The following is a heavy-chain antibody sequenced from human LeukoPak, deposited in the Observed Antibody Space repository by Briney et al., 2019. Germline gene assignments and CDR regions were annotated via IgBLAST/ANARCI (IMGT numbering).Heavy chain of an antibody. CDR3: AKQSGYDPYYYYYYYMDV. Sequence: SETLSLTCTVSGGSISSSSYYWGWIRQPPGKGLEWIGSIYYSGSTYYNPSLKSRVTISVDTSKDQFSLKLSSVTAADTAVYYCAKQSGYDPYYYYYYYMDVWGKGTTVTVSS. J-gene: IGHJ6*03. CDR1: GGSISSSSYY. D-gene: IGHD5-12*01. CDR2: IYYSGST. V-gene: IGHV4-39*07.